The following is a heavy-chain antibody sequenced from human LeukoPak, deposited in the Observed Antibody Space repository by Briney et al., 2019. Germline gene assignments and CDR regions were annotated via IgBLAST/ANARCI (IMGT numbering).Heavy chain of an antibody. CDR1: GYTFTSHY. V-gene: IGHV1-46*01. D-gene: IGHD1-26*01. CDR3: ARGSPNWVGATSHFDY. CDR2: INPSGGST. Sequence: GASVKVSCKASGYTFTSHYMHWVRQAPGQGLEWMGIINPSGGSTSYAQKFQGRVTMTRDTSTSTVYMELSSLRSEDTAVYYCARGSPNWVGATSHFDYWGQGTLVTVSS. J-gene: IGHJ4*02.